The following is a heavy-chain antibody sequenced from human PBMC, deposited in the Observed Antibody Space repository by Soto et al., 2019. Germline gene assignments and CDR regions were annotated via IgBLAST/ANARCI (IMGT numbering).Heavy chain of an antibody. J-gene: IGHJ4*02. CDR2: ISYDGSNK. V-gene: IGHV3-30*18. CDR3: AKAGYDSSGYYPFDY. D-gene: IGHD3-22*01. Sequence: GGSPRRGWAASGFTVSSYVMHWVRQAPGKGLEWVAVISYDGSNKYYADSVKGRFTISRDNSKNTLYLQMNSLRAEDTAVYYCAKAGYDSSGYYPFDYWGQGTLVTVSS. CDR1: GFTVSSYV.